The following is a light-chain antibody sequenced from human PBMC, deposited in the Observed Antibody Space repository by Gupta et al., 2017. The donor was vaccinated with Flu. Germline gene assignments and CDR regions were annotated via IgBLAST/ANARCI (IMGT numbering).Light chain of an antibody. V-gene: IGLV2-14*03. CDR3: SAYTGSSKL. J-gene: IGLJ2*01. CDR1: NSDVGAYNY. Sequence: QAITSSCTGSNSDVGAYNYVSWYQQHPGKDPKLIIVEVNKRPAGVATRFSGSKSGNTASLTISGLQAEDDDHYYCSAYTGSSKLFGGGIKVTVL. CDR2: EVN.